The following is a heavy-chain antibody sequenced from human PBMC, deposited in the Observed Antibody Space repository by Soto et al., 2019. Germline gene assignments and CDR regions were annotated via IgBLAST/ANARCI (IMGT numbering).Heavy chain of an antibody. CDR3: AKDSPLASGSSDY. V-gene: IGHV3-48*01. CDR2: ISSSSSTI. CDR1: GFTFSTYS. J-gene: IGHJ4*02. Sequence: GGSLRLSCAASGFTFSTYSMNWVRQAPGKGLEWVSYISSSSSTIFYTDSVKGRFTVSRDNAKNSLYLQMNSLRAEDTAVYYCAKDSPLASGSSDYWGQGTLVTVSS. D-gene: IGHD1-26*01.